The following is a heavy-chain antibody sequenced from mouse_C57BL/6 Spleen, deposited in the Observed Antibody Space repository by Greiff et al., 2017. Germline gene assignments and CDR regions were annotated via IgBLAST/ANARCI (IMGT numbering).Heavy chain of an antibody. CDR2: IDPSDSYT. Sequence: QVQLQQPGAELVRPGTSVKLSCKASGYTFTSYWMHWVKQRPGQGLEWIGVIDPSDSYTNYNQTFKGKATLTVDTSSSTAYMQLSSLTSEDSAVYYCARAGTLITTVVGYFDYWGQGTTLTVSS. D-gene: IGHD1-1*01. J-gene: IGHJ2*01. CDR1: GYTFTSYW. V-gene: IGHV1-59*01. CDR3: ARAGTLITTVVGYFDY.